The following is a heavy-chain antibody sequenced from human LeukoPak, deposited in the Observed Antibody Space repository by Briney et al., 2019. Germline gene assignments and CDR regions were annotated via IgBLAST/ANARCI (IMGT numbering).Heavy chain of an antibody. CDR2: IKQDGSEK. Sequence: GGSLRLSCAASGFTFSSYWMSWVRQAPGKGLEWVANIKQDGSEKYYVDSVKGRFTISRDNSKNTLYLQMNSLRAEDTAVYYCAKGVTMVRGVPYFDYWGQGTLVTVSS. CDR3: AKGVTMVRGVPYFDY. D-gene: IGHD3-10*01. CDR1: GFTFSSYW. J-gene: IGHJ4*02. V-gene: IGHV3-7*03.